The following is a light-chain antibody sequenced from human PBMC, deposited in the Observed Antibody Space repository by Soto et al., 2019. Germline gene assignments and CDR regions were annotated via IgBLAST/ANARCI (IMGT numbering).Light chain of an antibody. CDR1: SSDVGSYNL. CDR2: EGS. V-gene: IGLV2-23*01. J-gene: IGLJ1*01. Sequence: QPASVSGSPGQSITISCTGTSSDVGSYNLVSWYQHHPGKAPKLMIYEGSKRPSGVSNRFSGSKSGNTASLTISGLQAEDEADYYCCSYAGSSTFYVFGTGTKLTVL. CDR3: CSYAGSSTFYV.